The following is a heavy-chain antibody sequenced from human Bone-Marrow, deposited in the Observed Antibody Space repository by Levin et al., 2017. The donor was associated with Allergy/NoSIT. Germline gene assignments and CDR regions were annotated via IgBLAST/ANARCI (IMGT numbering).Heavy chain of an antibody. V-gene: IGHV3-15*01. D-gene: IGHD1-26*01. Sequence: GGSLRLSCAASGITFSNAWMKWVRQAPGKGLEWVGRIKSKSDGETIEYGAPVQGRFTISRDDSKNTLYLQMDSLKTEDTAVYYCATEPAPIGGTTWGDFWGPGALVTVSS. J-gene: IGHJ4*02. CDR2: IKSKSDGETI. CDR1: GITFSNAW. CDR3: ATEPAPIGGTTWGDF.